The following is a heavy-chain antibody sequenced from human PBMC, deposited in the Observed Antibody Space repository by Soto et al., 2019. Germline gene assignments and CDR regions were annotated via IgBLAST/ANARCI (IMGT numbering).Heavy chain of an antibody. CDR2: INPSGAST. D-gene: IGHD2-2*01. Sequence: GASVKVSCKASGYTFTNYYIHWVRQAPGQGLEWMGLINPSGASTTYAQKFQGRVTMTWDTSTTTVYMELSSLRSEDTAVYYCARLGYQLLSWFDPWGQGTLVTVSS. CDR1: GYTFTNYY. CDR3: ARLGYQLLSWFDP. V-gene: IGHV1-46*01. J-gene: IGHJ5*02.